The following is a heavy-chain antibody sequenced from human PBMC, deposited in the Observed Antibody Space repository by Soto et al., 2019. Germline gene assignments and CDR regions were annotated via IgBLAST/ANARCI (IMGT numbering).Heavy chain of an antibody. V-gene: IGHV4-34*01. CDR2: INHSGST. CDR1: GGSFSDYY. Sequence: QVQLQQWGAGLLKPSETLSLTCAVYGGSFSDYYWCCIRQPPGKGLVWIGEINHSGSTNYTPSFKSRVSKSVDTSKNHFSLKLTSVTAADTAVYYCARGGSNYGSNYYYMDVWGKGTTVTVSS. J-gene: IGHJ6*03. CDR3: ARGGSNYGSNYYYMDV. D-gene: IGHD4-4*01.